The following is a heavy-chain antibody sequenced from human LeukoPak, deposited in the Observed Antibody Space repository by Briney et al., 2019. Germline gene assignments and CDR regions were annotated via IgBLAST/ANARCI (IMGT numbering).Heavy chain of an antibody. V-gene: IGHV1-2*02. Sequence: ASVKVSCKPTGYSFTAYYIFWMRQAPGQGLGCMGWINLYNGATKYAQRFQSRVTMTRDTSISTAHMELSRLRSDDTATYYCASWAGGNEPVASFDYWGQGTLVTVSS. J-gene: IGHJ4*02. CDR1: GYSFTAYY. CDR3: ASWAGGNEPVASFDY. D-gene: IGHD1-14*01. CDR2: INLYNGAT.